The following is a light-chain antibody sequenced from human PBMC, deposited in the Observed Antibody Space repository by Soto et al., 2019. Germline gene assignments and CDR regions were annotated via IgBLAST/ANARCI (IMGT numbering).Light chain of an antibody. CDR3: CSYAGSYTV. CDR1: SSDVGGYNY. J-gene: IGLJ3*02. V-gene: IGLV2-11*01. CDR2: DVS. Sequence: QSALTQPRSVSGSPGQSVTISCTGTSSDVGGYNYVSWYQQHPGKDPKLMIYDVSKRPSGVPDRFSGSKSGNTASRTISGLQAEDEADYYCCSYAGSYTVFGGGTQLAVL.